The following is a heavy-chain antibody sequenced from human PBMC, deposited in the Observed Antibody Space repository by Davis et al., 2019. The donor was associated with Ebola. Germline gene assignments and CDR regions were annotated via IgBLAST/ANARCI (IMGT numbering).Heavy chain of an antibody. V-gene: IGHV3-7*03. J-gene: IGHJ5*02. CDR1: GFTFIGHW. CDR2: IKQDGSEK. D-gene: IGHD3-10*01. Sequence: GESLKISCAASGFTFIGHWMSWVRQAPGKGLEWVANIKQDGSEKYYVDSVRGRFTISRDNAKNSLHLQMNSLRAEDTAVYYCARDGVENWFDPWGQGTLVTVSS. CDR3: ARDGVENWFDP.